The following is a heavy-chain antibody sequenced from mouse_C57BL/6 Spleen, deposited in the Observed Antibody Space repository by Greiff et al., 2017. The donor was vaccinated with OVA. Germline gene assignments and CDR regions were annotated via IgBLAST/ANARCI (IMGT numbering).Heavy chain of an antibody. Sequence: QVQLQQPGAELVMPGASVKLSCKASGYTFTSYWMHWVKQRPGQGLEWIGEIDPSDSYTNYNQKFKGKFTLTVDKSSSTAYMQLSSLTSEDSAVYYCARRGDYGNYSWYFDVWGTGTTVTVSS. CDR2: IDPSDSYT. CDR3: ARRGDYGNYSWYFDV. V-gene: IGHV1-69*01. J-gene: IGHJ1*03. D-gene: IGHD2-1*01. CDR1: GYTFTSYW.